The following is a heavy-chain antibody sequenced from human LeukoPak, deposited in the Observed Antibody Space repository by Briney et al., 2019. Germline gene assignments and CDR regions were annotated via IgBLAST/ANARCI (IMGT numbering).Heavy chain of an antibody. Sequence: ASVKVSCKASGFTFTTYFMHWVRQAPGQGLEWMGKINPSGDTATYTQRFQGRVTMTTDTSTSTAYMELRSLRSDDTAVYYCARASGYSGGDAFDIWGQGTMVTVSS. D-gene: IGHD2-15*01. CDR2: INPSGDTA. V-gene: IGHV1-46*01. CDR1: GFTFTTYF. CDR3: ARASGYSGGDAFDI. J-gene: IGHJ3*02.